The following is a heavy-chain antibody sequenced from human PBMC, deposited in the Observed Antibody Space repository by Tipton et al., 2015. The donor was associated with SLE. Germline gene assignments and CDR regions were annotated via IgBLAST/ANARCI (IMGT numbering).Heavy chain of an antibody. CDR3: ARHYNLFSAFDS. CDR2: IYDRGST. CDR1: GGPVSSPIDY. J-gene: IGHJ4*02. V-gene: IGHV4-61*01. Sequence: TLSLTCTVSGGPVSSPIDYWSWIRQSPGKGLEWNGSIYDRGSTNYNPSLKSRVTISVDTSKNQVSLRLTSVTAADTAVYTCARHYNLFSAFDSWGQGTLVTVSS. D-gene: IGHD3-3*01.